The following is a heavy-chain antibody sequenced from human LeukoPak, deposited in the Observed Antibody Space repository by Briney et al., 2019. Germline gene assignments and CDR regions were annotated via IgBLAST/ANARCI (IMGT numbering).Heavy chain of an antibody. J-gene: IGHJ2*01. V-gene: IGHV4-59*01. D-gene: IGHD6-13*01. CDR1: GGSISNYY. CDR2: IFYSGST. Sequence: KPSETLSLTCTFSGGSISNYYWSWIRQPPGKGLEWIGYIFYSGSTRYNPSLKSRVTISVDTSKNQSSLKLTSVTAADTAVYYCARDSIASAANWYFELWGRGTLVTVSS. CDR3: ARDSIASAANWYFEL.